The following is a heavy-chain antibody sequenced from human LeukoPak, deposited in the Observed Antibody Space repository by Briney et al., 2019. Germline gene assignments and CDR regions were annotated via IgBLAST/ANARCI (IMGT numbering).Heavy chain of an antibody. V-gene: IGHV3-53*01. J-gene: IGHJ4*02. D-gene: IGHD2-15*01. CDR3: ARQSCRGGSCFIDY. CDR1: GFTVSSNY. CDR2: IYSGGST. Sequence: TGGSLRLSCAASGFTVSSNYMSWVRQAPGKGLEWVSVIYSGGSTDYADSVKGRSTISRDNSKNTLYLQMNSLRAEDTAVYYCARQSCRGGSCFIDYWGQGTLVTVSS.